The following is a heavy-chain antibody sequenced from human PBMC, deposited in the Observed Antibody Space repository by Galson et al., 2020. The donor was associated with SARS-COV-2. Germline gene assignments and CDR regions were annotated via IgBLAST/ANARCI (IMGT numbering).Heavy chain of an antibody. J-gene: IGHJ4*02. Sequence: GESLKISCAASGFTFSDHYMDWVRQAPGKGPEWVGRIRNKANSHTTEYAASVKGRFTVSRDDSKNSLYLQMNSLETEDTAVYYCVRGGSTGRVFDFWARDPWSPSRQ. CDR1: GFTFSDHY. CDR2: IRNKANSHTT. D-gene: IGHD1-1*01. V-gene: IGHV3-72*01. CDR3: VRGGSTGRVFDF.